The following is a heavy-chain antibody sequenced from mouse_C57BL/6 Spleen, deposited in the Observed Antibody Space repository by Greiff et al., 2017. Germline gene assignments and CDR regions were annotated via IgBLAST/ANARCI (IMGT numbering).Heavy chain of an antibody. V-gene: IGHV1-59*01. CDR2: IYPSDSYT. CDR3: ARPGQLRRQGYAMDY. Sequence: VQLQQPGAELVRPGTSVKLSCKASGYTFTSYWMHWVKQRPGQGLEWIGVIYPSDSYTNYNQKFKGKATLTVDTSSSTAYMQLSSLTSEDSAVYYCARPGQLRRQGYAMDYWGQGTSVTVSS. J-gene: IGHJ4*01. CDR1: GYTFTSYW. D-gene: IGHD3-2*02.